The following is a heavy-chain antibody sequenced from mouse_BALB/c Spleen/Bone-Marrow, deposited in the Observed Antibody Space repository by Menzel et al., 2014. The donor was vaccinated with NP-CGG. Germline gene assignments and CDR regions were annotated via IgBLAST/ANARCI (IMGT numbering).Heavy chain of an antibody. Sequence: VTLKVPGAELVRPGALVMLSCKASGFNIKDYYKHWVKQRPEQGLEWIGWIDPENGNTIYDPKFQGKASITADTSSNTAYLQLSSLTSEDTAVYYGASYYGSSYDYFDYWGQGTTLTVSS. D-gene: IGHD1-1*01. CDR1: GFNIKDYY. CDR3: ASYYGSSYDYFDY. J-gene: IGHJ2*01. CDR2: IDPENGNT. V-gene: IGHV14-1*02.